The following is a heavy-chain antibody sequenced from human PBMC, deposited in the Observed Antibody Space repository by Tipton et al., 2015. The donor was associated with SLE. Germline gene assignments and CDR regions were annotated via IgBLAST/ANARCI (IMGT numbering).Heavy chain of an antibody. Sequence: TLSLTCTVSGGSISSSSYYWGWIRQPPGKGLEWIGSIYYSGSTYYNPSLKSRVTISVDTSKNQFSLKLSSVTAADTAVYYCARRGCGVGAYPDYWGQGTLVAVSA. D-gene: IGHD1-26*01. J-gene: IGHJ4*02. CDR2: IYYSGST. CDR1: GGSISSSSYY. V-gene: IGHV4-39*01. CDR3: ARRGCGVGAYPDY.